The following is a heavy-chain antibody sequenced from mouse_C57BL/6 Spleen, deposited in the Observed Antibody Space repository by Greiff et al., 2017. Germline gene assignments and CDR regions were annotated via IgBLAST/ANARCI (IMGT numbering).Heavy chain of an antibody. CDR2: IDPSDSYT. CDR3: ARRGLNYAMDY. CDR1: GYTFTSYW. J-gene: IGHJ4*01. Sequence: QVQLQQPGAELVMPGASVKLSCKASGYTFTSYWMHWVKQRPGQGLEWIGEIDPSDSYTKYNPTFKGKSTLTVDKSSSTAYMQLSSLTSEDSAVYYCARRGLNYAMDYWGQGTSVTVSS. D-gene: IGHD3-1*01. V-gene: IGHV1-69*01.